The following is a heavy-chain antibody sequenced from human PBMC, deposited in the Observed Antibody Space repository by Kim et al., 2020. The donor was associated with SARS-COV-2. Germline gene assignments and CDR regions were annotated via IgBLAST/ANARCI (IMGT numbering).Heavy chain of an antibody. CDR1: GFTFGDYA. CDR2: IRSKAYGGTT. J-gene: IGHJ6*02. V-gene: IGHV3-49*04. CDR3: AADILTGYYPGKRYYYGMDV. Sequence: GGSLRLSCTASGFTFGDYAMSWVRQAPGKGLEWVGFIRSKAYGGTTEYAASVKGRFTISRDDSKSIAYLQMNSLKTEDTAVYYCAADILTGYYPGKRYYYGMDVWGQGTTVTVSS. D-gene: IGHD3-9*01.